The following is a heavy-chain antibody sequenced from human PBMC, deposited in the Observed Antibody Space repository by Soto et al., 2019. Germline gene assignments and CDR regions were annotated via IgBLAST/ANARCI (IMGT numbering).Heavy chain of an antibody. CDR2: ISYDGSNK. D-gene: IGHD5-18*01. Sequence: GGSLRLSCASSGFTYSSYGLLGVRRAPVWGLYVWAVISYDGSNKYYADSVKGRFTIARDNSKNTLYLKMNSLRAEDTAVYYCAKDRDTLGIQLTLALDYWGQGTLVTVSS. CDR3: AKDRDTLGIQLTLALDY. CDR1: GFTYSSYG. V-gene: IGHV3-30*18. J-gene: IGHJ4*02.